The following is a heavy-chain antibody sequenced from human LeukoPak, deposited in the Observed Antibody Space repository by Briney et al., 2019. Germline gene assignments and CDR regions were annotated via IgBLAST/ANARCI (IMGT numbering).Heavy chain of an antibody. CDR3: ARALQLAGYMDV. J-gene: IGHJ6*03. V-gene: IGHV1-8*03. Sequence: ASVKVSCKASGYTFISYDINWVRQATGQGLEWMGWMNPNSGNTGYAQKFQGRVTITRNTSISTAYMELSSLRSEDTAVYYCARALQLAGYMDVWGKGTTVTVSS. CDR2: MNPNSGNT. CDR1: GYTFISYD. D-gene: IGHD5-18*01.